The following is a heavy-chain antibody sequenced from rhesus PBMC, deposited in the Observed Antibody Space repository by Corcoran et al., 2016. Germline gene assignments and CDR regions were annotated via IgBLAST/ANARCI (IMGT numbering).Heavy chain of an antibody. Sequence: EVQLVESGGGLVQPGGSLGLSCAASGFTLSSSEMSWVRKVPGKGLEWVSYISFTDKTTYYADSVKGRFTISRDNAKNSLSLQMSSMRAEDTAVYYCTRAAGYLYFDYWGQGVLVTVSS. V-gene: IGHV3-136*01. D-gene: IGHD2-2*01. CDR3: TRAAGYLYFDY. CDR2: ISFTDKTT. J-gene: IGHJ4*01. CDR1: GFTLSSSE.